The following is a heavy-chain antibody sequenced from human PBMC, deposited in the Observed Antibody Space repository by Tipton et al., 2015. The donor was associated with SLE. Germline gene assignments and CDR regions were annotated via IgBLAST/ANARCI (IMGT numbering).Heavy chain of an antibody. CDR3: ARGGNTIFGVVISWFDP. CDR1: GYSISSGYY. J-gene: IGHJ5*02. D-gene: IGHD3-3*01. CDR2: TNQGGGT. Sequence: TLSLTCSVSGYSISSGYYWGWIRQPPGKGLEWIGITNQGGGTYYNSSLKSRVTISVDTSKNQFSLKLSSVTAADTAVYYCARGGNTIFGVVISWFDPWGQGTLVTVSS. V-gene: IGHV4-38-2*02.